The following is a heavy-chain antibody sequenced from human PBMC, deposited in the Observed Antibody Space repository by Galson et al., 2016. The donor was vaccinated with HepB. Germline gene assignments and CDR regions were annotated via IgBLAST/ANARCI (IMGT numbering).Heavy chain of an antibody. J-gene: IGHJ4*02. D-gene: IGHD3-16*01. Sequence: SLRLSCAASGFTSSNHWMSWVRQAPGKGXXXVAXXXQXXXKKDXXESVKGRFTISRXXXKNSLXLKMDNLRAEDTAVYYCARIIRPFAEFDSWGQGTLVTVAS. CDR2: XXQXXXKK. CDR3: ARIIRPFAEFDS. CDR1: GFTSSNHW. V-gene: IGHV3-7*01.